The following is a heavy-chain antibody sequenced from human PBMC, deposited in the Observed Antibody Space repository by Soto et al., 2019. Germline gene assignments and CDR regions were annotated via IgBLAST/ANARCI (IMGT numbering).Heavy chain of an antibody. J-gene: IGHJ4*02. D-gene: IGHD6-19*01. CDR3: ARDAPAPIAVAGTIYDY. V-gene: IGHV1-18*01. CDR2: ISAYNGNT. CDR1: GYTFTSYG. Sequence: QVQLVQSGAEVKKPGASVKVSCKASGYTFTSYGISWVRQAPGQGLEWMGWISAYNGNTNYAQQLQGRVTMTTDTSTSTAYMELRSLRSDDTAVYYCARDAPAPIAVAGTIYDYWGQGTLVTVSS.